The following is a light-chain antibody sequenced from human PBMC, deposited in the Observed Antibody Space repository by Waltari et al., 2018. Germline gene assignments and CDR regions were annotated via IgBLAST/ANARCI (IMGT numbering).Light chain of an antibody. V-gene: IGLV1-40*01. CDR1: GSNIGAGYA. J-gene: IGLJ3*02. CDR2: GSS. Sequence: QSVLTQPPSVSGAPGQRVTISSTGSGSNIGAGYAVHWYHQLPRAAPKLLIYGSSTRPLGVPDRFFGSTSGTSASLAITGLQAEDEADYYCQSYDTSLSVVFGGGTKLTVL. CDR3: QSYDTSLSVV.